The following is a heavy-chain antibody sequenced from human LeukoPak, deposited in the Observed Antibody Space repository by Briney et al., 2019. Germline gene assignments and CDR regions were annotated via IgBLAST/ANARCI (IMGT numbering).Heavy chain of an antibody. V-gene: IGHV3-7*01. CDR3: TSLSNSYGMDV. Sequence: PGGSLRLSCAASGFGFSPSWMSWVRQAPGKGLEWVANIKQDGSEKYYVDSVKGRFTISRDNAKNSVYLQMNSLRDEDTAVYYCTSLSNSYGMDVWGQGTTATVSS. D-gene: IGHD2/OR15-2a*01. J-gene: IGHJ6*02. CDR2: IKQDGSEK. CDR1: GFGFSPSW.